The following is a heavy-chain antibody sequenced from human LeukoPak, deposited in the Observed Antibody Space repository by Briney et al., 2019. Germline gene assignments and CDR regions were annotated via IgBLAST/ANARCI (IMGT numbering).Heavy chain of an antibody. CDR1: GGSISSSSYY. V-gene: IGHV4-39*07. Sequence: SETLSLTCTVSGGSISSSSYYWGWIRQPPGKRLEWIGSIYYSRSTYYNPSLKSRVTISVDTSKNQFSLKLSSVTAADTAVYYCASLWGGWTYYYYYYMDVWGKGTTVTISS. CDR3: ASLWGGWTYYYYYYMDV. D-gene: IGHD6-19*01. CDR2: IYYSRST. J-gene: IGHJ6*03.